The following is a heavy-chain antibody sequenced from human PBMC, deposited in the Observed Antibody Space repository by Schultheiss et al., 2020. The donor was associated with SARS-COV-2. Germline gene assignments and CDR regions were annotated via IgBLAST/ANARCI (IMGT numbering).Heavy chain of an antibody. Sequence: GGSLRLSCAASGFTFTNYAMNWVRQAPGKGLEWVSSISSSSSYIYYADSVKGRFTISRDNAKNSLYLQMNSLRAEDTAVYYCARGNYPWINYYGMDVWGQGTTVTVSS. J-gene: IGHJ6*02. CDR1: GFTFTNYA. V-gene: IGHV3-21*01. D-gene: IGHD1-7*01. CDR3: ARGNYPWINYYGMDV. CDR2: ISSSSSYI.